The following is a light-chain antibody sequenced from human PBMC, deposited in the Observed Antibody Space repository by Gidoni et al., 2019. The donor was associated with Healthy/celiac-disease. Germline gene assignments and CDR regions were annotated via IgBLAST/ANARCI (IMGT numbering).Light chain of an antibody. J-gene: IGKJ1*01. Sequence: DIQMTQSPSSLSASVGDRVTITCRASQSISSYLNWYQQKPGKAPKLLIYAASSWQSGVPSRLSGSGSGTDFTLTISSLQPEDFATYYWQQSYSTPWTFGQGTKVEIK. CDR3: QQSYSTPWT. CDR2: AAS. V-gene: IGKV1-39*01. CDR1: QSISSY.